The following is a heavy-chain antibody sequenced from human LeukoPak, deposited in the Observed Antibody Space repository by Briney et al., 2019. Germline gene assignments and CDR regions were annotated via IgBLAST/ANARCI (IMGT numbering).Heavy chain of an antibody. J-gene: IGHJ3*02. CDR2: TYYRSKWYN. V-gene: IGHV6-1*01. D-gene: IGHD2-15*01. Sequence: SQTLSLTCANSGDSVSSNSAAWNWIRQSPSRGLEWLGRTYYRSKWYNDYAVSVKSRITINPDTSKNQFSLQLNSVTPEDTAVYYCAGDRCSGGSCYSAYSDAFDIWGQGTMVTVSS. CDR1: GDSVSSNSAA. CDR3: AGDRCSGGSCYSAYSDAFDI.